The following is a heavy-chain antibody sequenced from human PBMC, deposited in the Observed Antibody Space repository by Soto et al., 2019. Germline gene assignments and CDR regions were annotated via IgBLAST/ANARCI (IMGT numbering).Heavy chain of an antibody. Sequence: GESLKISCKGSGYSFTIYWIGWVRQMPGKGLEWMGIIYPGDSDTRYSPSFQGQVTISADKSISTAYLQWSSLKASDTAMYYCARGDYDFWSGRSFDYWGPGTLVTVSS. CDR3: ARGDYDFWSGRSFDY. CDR2: IYPGDSDT. D-gene: IGHD3-3*01. J-gene: IGHJ4*02. V-gene: IGHV5-51*01. CDR1: GYSFTIYW.